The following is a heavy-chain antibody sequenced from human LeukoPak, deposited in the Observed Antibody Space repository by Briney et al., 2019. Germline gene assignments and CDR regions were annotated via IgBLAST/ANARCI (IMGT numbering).Heavy chain of an antibody. CDR3: ARVFGLDAFDI. D-gene: IGHD3-10*01. CDR1: GGSFTGFY. CDR2: INHSRRT. J-gene: IGHJ3*02. V-gene: IGHV4-34*01. Sequence: KPSEALSLTCAVRGGSFTGFYWIWIRQPPGKGLEWIGEINHSRRTSYNPSLKSRVTISVDTSKNQFSLKLGSVTAADTAVYYCARVFGLDAFDIWGQGTMVTVSS.